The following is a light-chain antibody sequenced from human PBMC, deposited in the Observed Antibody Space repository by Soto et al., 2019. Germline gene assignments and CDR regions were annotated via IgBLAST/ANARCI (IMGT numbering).Light chain of an antibody. CDR2: DVS. CDR3: SSYTSSSTLV. V-gene: IGLV2-14*01. J-gene: IGLJ2*01. CDR1: SSGVGGYNY. Sequence: QSALTQPASVSGSPGQSITISCTGTSSGVGGYNYVSWYQQHPGKAPTLMIYDVSNRPSGVSNRFSGYKSGNTASLTISGLQAEDEADYYCSSYTSSSTLVFGGGTKVTVL.